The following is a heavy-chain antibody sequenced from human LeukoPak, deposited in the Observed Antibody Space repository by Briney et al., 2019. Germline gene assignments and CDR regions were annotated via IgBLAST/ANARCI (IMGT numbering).Heavy chain of an antibody. V-gene: IGHV4-4*08. D-gene: IGHD3-22*01. CDR3: AREKTPIYMIWNAFDI. CDR1: GFTFSSYS. Sequence: GSLRLSCAASGFTFSSYSMNWVRQAPGKGLEWTGRISTTGSTNYNPSLKSRVTISVDTSKNQFSLKVNSVTAADTAVYYCAREKTPIYMIWNAFDIWGQGTMVTVSS. CDR2: ISTTGST. J-gene: IGHJ3*02.